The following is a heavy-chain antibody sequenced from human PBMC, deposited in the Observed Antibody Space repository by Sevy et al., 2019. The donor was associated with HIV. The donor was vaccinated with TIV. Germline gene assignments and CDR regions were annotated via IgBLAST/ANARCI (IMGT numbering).Heavy chain of an antibody. CDR1: GFTFSSYA. J-gene: IGHJ4*02. D-gene: IGHD6-13*01. CDR2: ISGSGGST. V-gene: IGHV3-23*01. Sequence: GGSLRLSCAASGFTFSSYAMSWVRQAPGKGLEWVSAISGSGGSTYYADSVKGGFTISRDNSKNTLYLQMNSLRAEDTAVYYCAFPRASSWESYFDYWGQGTLVTVSS. CDR3: AFPRASSWESYFDY.